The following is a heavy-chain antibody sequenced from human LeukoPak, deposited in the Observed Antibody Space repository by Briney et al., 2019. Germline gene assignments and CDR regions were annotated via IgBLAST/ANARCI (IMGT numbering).Heavy chain of an antibody. D-gene: IGHD3-10*01. V-gene: IGHV3-53*01. CDR3: ARSGFGELLGYH. Sequence: GGSLRLSCAAPGLTVTVNHITWVRAAPGKGLEWGSLINSVGTTYYADSVKCRSTFSRDNSKIRVSLIMNSIRAENTAVYYCARSGFGELLGYHWGQGTLVTVLS. J-gene: IGHJ5*02. CDR2: INSVGTT. CDR1: GLTVTVNH.